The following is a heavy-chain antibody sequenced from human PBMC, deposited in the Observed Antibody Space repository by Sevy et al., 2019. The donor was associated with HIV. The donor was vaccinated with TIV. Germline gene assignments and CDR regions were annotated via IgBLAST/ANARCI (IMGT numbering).Heavy chain of an antibody. CDR1: GFTFSDVW. Sequence: GGSLRLSCAASGFTFSDVWMSWVRQAPGKGLEWVGRIKSKADGGTTHYAAPVKGRFTISRDDSKNTLYLQMNSLKTEDTALYVCFTHLVSTSGNKNDYWGQGTLVTVSS. CDR2: IKSKADGGTT. J-gene: IGHJ4*01. CDR3: FTHLVSTSGNKNDY. V-gene: IGHV3-15*01. D-gene: IGHD6-19*01.